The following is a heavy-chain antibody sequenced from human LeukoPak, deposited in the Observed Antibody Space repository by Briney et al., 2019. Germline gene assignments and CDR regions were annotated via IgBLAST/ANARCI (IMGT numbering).Heavy chain of an antibody. CDR2: ISYDGSNK. CDR1: GFTFSSYA. D-gene: IGHD1-1*01. V-gene: IGHV3-30-3*01. J-gene: IGHJ4*02. CDR3: ARGDWHDWYFDS. Sequence: QPGRSLRLSCAASGFTFSSYAMHWVRQAPSKGLEWVAVISYDGSNKYYADSVKGRFTISRDNSKNSLYLQMNSLRAEDTAFYYCARGDWHDWYFDSWGQGTLVTVSS.